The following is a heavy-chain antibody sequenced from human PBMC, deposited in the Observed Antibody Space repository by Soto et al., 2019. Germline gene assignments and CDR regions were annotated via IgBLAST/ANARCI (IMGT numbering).Heavy chain of an antibody. V-gene: IGHV3-23*01. D-gene: IGHD3-10*01. Sequence: PGGSLRLSCLASGFTFSDFAMTCVRHVRGMGLEWVASLDGAGGSTYYAESVRGRFSISRDNSQNTLFLQMKRLTVDDTAIYYCAAPRDEYGSGVSWFTYGMDIWGQGTTVTVSS. CDR3: AAPRDEYGSGVSWFTYGMDI. J-gene: IGHJ6*02. CDR2: LDGAGGST. CDR1: GFTFSDFA.